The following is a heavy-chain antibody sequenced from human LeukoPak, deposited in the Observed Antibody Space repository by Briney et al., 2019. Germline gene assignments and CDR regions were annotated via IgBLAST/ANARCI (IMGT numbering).Heavy chain of an antibody. CDR1: GFTFSSYA. Sequence: GGSLRLSCAASGFTFSSYAMHWVRQAPGKGLEWVAVISYDGSNKYYADSVKGRFTISRDNSKNTLYLQMNSLRAEDTAVYYRAKDASGYSSGDAFDIWGQGTMVTASS. D-gene: IGHD6-19*01. CDR2: ISYDGSNK. J-gene: IGHJ3*02. V-gene: IGHV3-30-3*01. CDR3: AKDASGYSSGDAFDI.